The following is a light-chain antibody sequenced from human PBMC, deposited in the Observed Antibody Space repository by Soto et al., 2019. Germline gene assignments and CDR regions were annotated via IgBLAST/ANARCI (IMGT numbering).Light chain of an antibody. CDR1: QSISSY. CDR3: QQSYSTPPIT. Sequence: DIQMTQSPSSLSASVGDRVTITCRASQSISSYLNWYQQKPGKAAKLLIYAASSLQSGVPSRFSGSGSETDFTLTISSLQPDDFASYYCQQSYSTPPITFGQWTRLEIK. V-gene: IGKV1-39*01. CDR2: AAS. J-gene: IGKJ5*01.